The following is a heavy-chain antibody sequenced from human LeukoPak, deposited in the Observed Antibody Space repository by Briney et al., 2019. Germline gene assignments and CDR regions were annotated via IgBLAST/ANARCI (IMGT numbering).Heavy chain of an antibody. J-gene: IGHJ4*02. CDR1: GGSISGYY. D-gene: IGHD6-6*01. CDR2: ISYSGST. Sequence: PSETLSLTCTVSGGSISGYYWSWIRQPPGKGLEWVGYISYSGSTNYNPSLKSRVTISVDTSKNQFSLKLSSVTAADTAIYYCARDGRARSLFAYWGQGTLVTVSS. CDR3: ARDGRARSLFAY. V-gene: IGHV4-59*01.